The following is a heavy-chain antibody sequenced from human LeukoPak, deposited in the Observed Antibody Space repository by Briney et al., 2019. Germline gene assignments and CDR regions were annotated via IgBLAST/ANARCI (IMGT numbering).Heavy chain of an antibody. CDR3: ARAERLGTMVRGVYYYFYYMDV. CDR1: GFTFSNYN. J-gene: IGHJ6*03. CDR2: ISSSSSTI. Sequence: GGSLRLSCAASGFTFSNYNMNWVRQAPGKGLEWVSYISSSSSTIYYADSVKGRFTISRDDAKNPLYLQMNSLRAEDTAVYYCARAERLGTMVRGVYYYFYYMDVWGKGTTVTVSS. V-gene: IGHV3-48*01. D-gene: IGHD3-10*01.